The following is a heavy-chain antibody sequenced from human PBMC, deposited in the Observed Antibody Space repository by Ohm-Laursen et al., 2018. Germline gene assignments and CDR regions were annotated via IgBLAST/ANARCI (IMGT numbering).Heavy chain of an antibody. V-gene: IGHV4-4*07. CDR2: IYTSGST. D-gene: IGHD4-17*01. Sequence: SETLSLTCTVSGGSISSYYWSWIRQPAGKGLEWIGRIYTSGSTNYNPSLESRVTISADTSKNQFSLRLTSVTAADTAVYYCARQDSGDYYFDYWGQEPWSPSPQ. J-gene: IGHJ4*01. CDR1: GGSISSYY. CDR3: ARQDSGDYYFDY.